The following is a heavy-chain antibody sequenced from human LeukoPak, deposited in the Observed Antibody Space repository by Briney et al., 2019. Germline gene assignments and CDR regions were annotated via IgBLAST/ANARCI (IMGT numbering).Heavy chain of an antibody. D-gene: IGHD1-26*01. J-gene: IGHJ4*02. CDR3: AKLIVGATNLDY. CDR1: GFTFSSYG. Sequence: GGSLRLSCAASGFTFSSYGMHWVRQAPGKGLEWVAVISYDGSNKYYADSVKGRFTISRGNSKNTLYLQMNSLRAEDTAVYYCAKLIVGATNLDYWGQGTLVTVSS. CDR2: ISYDGSNK. V-gene: IGHV3-30*18.